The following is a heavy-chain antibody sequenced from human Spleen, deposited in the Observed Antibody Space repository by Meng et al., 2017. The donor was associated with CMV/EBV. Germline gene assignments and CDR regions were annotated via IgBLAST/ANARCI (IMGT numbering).Heavy chain of an antibody. Sequence: SETLSLTCTVSGGSISSYYWSWIRQPPGKGLEWIGYIYYSVSTDYNPSFKSRVTISVDTSNQFSLKLTSVTSADTAVYYCARDSRLSGTWYNYAMDVWGQGTTVTVSS. CDR1: GGSISSYY. V-gene: IGHV4-59*01. J-gene: IGHJ6*02. CDR2: IYYSVST. D-gene: IGHD5-12*01. CDR3: ARDSRLSGTWYNYAMDV.